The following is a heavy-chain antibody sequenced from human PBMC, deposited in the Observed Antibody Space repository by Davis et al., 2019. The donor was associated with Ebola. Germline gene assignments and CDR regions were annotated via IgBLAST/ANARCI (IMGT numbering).Heavy chain of an antibody. D-gene: IGHD3-3*01. J-gene: IGHJ5*02. CDR3: ASLHYHFLSGYYTPHWFDP. CDR1: GGSISSGGYY. Sequence: SETLSLTCTVSGGSISSGGYYWSWIRQHPGKGLAWIGYIYYSGSTNYNPSLKSRDTISVDTSKNQFSLKLSSVTAGDTAVYYCASLHYHFLSGYYTPHWFDPWGQGTLVTVSS. V-gene: IGHV4-61*08. CDR2: IYYSGST.